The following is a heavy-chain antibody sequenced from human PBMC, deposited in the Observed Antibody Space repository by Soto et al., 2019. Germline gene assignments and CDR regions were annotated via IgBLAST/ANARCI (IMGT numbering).Heavy chain of an antibody. CDR1: GLTFSDHY. Sequence: GGSLRLSCAASGLTFSDHYMDWVRQAPGKGLEWVGRARNKASSYTTEYAASVKGRFTISRDDSQNSLYLHMNSLKTEDTALYYCGITRYYSGTYYFDFWGQGALVTVSS. CDR3: GITRYYSGTYYFDF. J-gene: IGHJ4*02. CDR2: ARNKASSYTT. D-gene: IGHD3-10*01. V-gene: IGHV3-72*01.